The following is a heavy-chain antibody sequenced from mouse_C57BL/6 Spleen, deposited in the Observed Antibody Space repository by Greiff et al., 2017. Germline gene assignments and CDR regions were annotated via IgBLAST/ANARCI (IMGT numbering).Heavy chain of an antibody. CDR2: ISDGGSYT. CDR1: GFTFSSYA. V-gene: IGHV5-4*01. CDR3: ARGQSFAY. J-gene: IGHJ3*01. Sequence: EVHLVESGGGLVKPGGSLKLSCAASGFTFSSYAMSWVRQTPEKRLEWVATISDGGSYTYYPDNVKGRFTISRDNAKNNLYLQMSHLKSEDTALYYCARGQSFAYWGQGTLVTVSA.